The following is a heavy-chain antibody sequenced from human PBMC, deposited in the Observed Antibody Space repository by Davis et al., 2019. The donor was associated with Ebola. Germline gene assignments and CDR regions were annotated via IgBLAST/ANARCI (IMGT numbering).Heavy chain of an antibody. CDR2: ISSSSSTI. CDR3: ARASDGNYYYYYYMDV. Sequence: GESLKISCAASGFTFSSYSMNWVRQAPGKGLEWVSYISSSSSTIYYADSVKGRFTISRDNAKNSLYLQMNSLRDEDTAVYYCARASDGNYYYYYYMDVWGKGTTVTVSS. V-gene: IGHV3-48*02. J-gene: IGHJ6*03. CDR1: GFTFSSYS.